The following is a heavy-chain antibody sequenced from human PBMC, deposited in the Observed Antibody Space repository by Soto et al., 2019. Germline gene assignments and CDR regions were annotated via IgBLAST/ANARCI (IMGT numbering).Heavy chain of an antibody. J-gene: IGHJ3*02. CDR3: ARERVSAFDI. Sequence: ASVKVSCKASGYTFTSFDINWVRQATGQGLEWMGWMNPNSGNTCYAQKFQGRVTMTRNTSISTAYMELSSLRSEDTAVYYCARERVSAFDIWGQGTMVTVSS. CDR2: MNPNSGNT. CDR1: GYTFTSFD. V-gene: IGHV1-8*01. D-gene: IGHD3-22*01.